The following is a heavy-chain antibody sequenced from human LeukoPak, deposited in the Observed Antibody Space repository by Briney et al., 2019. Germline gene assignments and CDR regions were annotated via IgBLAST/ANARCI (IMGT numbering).Heavy chain of an antibody. V-gene: IGHV3-21*01. Sequence: GGSLRLSCAASGFTFSSYSMNWVRQAPGKGLEWVSSISSSSYIYYADSVKGRFTISRDNAKNSLYLQMNSLRAEDTAVYYCASLIRAMGSSWYVIDYWGQGTLVTVSS. D-gene: IGHD6-13*01. J-gene: IGHJ4*02. CDR1: GFTFSSYS. CDR3: ASLIRAMGSSWYVIDY. CDR2: ISSSSYI.